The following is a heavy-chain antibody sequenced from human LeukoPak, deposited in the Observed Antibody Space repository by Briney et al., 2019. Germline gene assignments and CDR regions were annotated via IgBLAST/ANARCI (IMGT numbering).Heavy chain of an antibody. V-gene: IGHV3-53*01. D-gene: IGHD3-10*01. J-gene: IGHJ4*02. Sequence: SGGSLRLFCAASGVTVSRNYMTWVRQAPGKGLKWVSIIYGGGTTDYADSVKGRFTISRDNSKNTLYLQMNNLRAEDTAIYYCVRAALWFGEGPAFDSWGQGTLVTVSS. CDR2: IYGGGTT. CDR1: GVTVSRNY. CDR3: VRAALWFGEGPAFDS.